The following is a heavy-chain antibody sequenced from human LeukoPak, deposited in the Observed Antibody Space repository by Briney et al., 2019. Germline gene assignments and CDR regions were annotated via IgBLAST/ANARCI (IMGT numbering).Heavy chain of an antibody. D-gene: IGHD5-12*01. CDR3: ARGGYSGYDCDY. J-gene: IGHJ4*02. CDR2: IYSGGST. V-gene: IGHV3-53*01. CDR1: GFTFSSYA. Sequence: GGSLRLSCAASGFTFSSYAMSWVRQAPGKGLEWVSVIYSGGSTYYADSVKGRFTISRDNPKNTLYLQMNSLRAEDTAVYYCARGGYSGYDCDYWGQGTLVTVSS.